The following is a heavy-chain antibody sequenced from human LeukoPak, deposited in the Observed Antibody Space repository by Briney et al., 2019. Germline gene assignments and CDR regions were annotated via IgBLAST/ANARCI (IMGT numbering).Heavy chain of an antibody. CDR3: ARRVYDYYYYMDV. Sequence: SETLSLTCTVPGASVTNGLYYWSWIRQTPGQGLEWIGYIDYRGNTKYNPPLQSRVFIFVDTSESQFSLRLSSVTAADTAVYYCARRVYDYYYYMDVWGSGTTVTVSS. J-gene: IGHJ6*03. D-gene: IGHD2/OR15-2a*01. CDR2: IDYRGNT. CDR1: GASVTNGLYY. V-gene: IGHV4-61*01.